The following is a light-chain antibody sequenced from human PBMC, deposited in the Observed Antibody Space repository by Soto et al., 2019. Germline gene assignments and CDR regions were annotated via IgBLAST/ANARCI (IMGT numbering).Light chain of an antibody. Sequence: DIQMTQSPSTLSASVGDRVTITCRASQSISTYLVWYQQKPGKAPKILIYGASTLQSGVPSRFTGSGSGTEFTLTISSLQPDDFATYYCQQLNSYPRTFGQGTKV. V-gene: IGKV1-9*01. CDR2: GAS. CDR1: QSISTY. CDR3: QQLNSYPRT. J-gene: IGKJ1*01.